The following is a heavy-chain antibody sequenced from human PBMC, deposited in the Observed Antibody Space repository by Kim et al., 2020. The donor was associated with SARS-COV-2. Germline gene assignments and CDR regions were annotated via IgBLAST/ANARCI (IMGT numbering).Heavy chain of an antibody. J-gene: IGHJ6*02. Sequence: DSVKGRYTISRDNAKNSLYLQMNSLRDEDTAVYYWARDLATTDYYYGMDVWGQGTTVTVSS. D-gene: IGHD5-12*01. V-gene: IGHV3-48*02. CDR3: ARDLATTDYYYGMDV.